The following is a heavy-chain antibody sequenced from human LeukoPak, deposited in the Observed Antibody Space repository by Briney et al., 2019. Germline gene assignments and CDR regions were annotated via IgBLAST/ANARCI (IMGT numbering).Heavy chain of an antibody. CDR2: INPNSGGT. Sequence: GASVKVSCKASAYTFTGYYMHWVRQAPGQGLEWMGWINPNSGGTNNAQKFQGRVTMTRDTSISTAYMELSTLRSDDTAVYYCARSSGWSLFDYWGQGTLVTVSS. D-gene: IGHD6-19*01. CDR3: ARSSGWSLFDY. J-gene: IGHJ4*02. CDR1: AYTFTGYY. V-gene: IGHV1-2*02.